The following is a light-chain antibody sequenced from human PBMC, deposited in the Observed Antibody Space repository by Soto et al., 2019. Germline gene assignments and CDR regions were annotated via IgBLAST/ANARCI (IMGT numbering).Light chain of an antibody. V-gene: IGLV2-23*01. J-gene: IGLJ2*01. Sequence: QSALTQPASVSGSPGQSITISCTGTSSDVGSYILVSWYQQHPGKAPKLMIYEGSKRPSGVSNRFSGSKSGNTASLTISGLQAEDEADYYCCSNAGSMGVVFGGGTKLTVL. CDR2: EGS. CDR3: CSNAGSMGVV. CDR1: SSDVGSYIL.